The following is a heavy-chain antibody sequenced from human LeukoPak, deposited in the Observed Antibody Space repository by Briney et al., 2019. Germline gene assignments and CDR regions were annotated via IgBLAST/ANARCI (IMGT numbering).Heavy chain of an antibody. D-gene: IGHD5-12*01. Sequence: SETLSLTRTVSGGSISSYYWSWIRQPAGEALEWIGRIYTSGSTNYNPSLKSRVTMSVDTSKNQFSLKLSSVTAADTAVYYCAREAWHCRFDPWGQGTLVTVSS. J-gene: IGHJ5*02. CDR3: AREAWHCRFDP. V-gene: IGHV4-4*07. CDR2: IYTSGST. CDR1: GGSISSYY.